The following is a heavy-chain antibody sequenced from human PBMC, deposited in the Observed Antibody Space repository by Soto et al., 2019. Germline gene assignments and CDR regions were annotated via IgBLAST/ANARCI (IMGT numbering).Heavy chain of an antibody. J-gene: IGHJ3*02. CDR2: INPTGGRT. Sequence: QVQLVQSGAEVKKPGASVKVSCRASGYTFINYYMHWVRQGPGQGLEWMGIINPTGGRTTYAQKSQARVTWTRYTSTNHVNVERLRRRSRDTAWYYCARDKWLVRRNDPFDIRGQGTTVTVSS. D-gene: IGHD6-19*01. CDR3: ARDKWLVRRNDPFDI. CDR1: GYTFINYY. V-gene: IGHV1-46*01.